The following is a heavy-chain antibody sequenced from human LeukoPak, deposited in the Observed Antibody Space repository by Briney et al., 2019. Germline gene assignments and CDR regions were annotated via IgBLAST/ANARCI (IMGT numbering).Heavy chain of an antibody. CDR1: GGSISSYY. CDR3: ARTFSESYYYYGMDV. CDR2: VYHSGRT. Sequence: SETLSLTCTVSGGSISSYYWSWIRQPPGKGLEWIGYVYHSGRTNYNPSLKSRVTISVDTSKNQFSLKLSSVTAADTAVYYCARTFSESYYYYGMDVWGQGTTVTVSS. D-gene: IGHD1-26*01. J-gene: IGHJ6*02. V-gene: IGHV4-59*01.